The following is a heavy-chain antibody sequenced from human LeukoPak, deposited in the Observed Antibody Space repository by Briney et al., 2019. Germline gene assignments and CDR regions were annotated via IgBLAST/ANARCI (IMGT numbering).Heavy chain of an antibody. Sequence: PGGSLRLSCAASGFTFSSYWMTWVRQAPGKGLEWVANIKQDGSEKYYVDSVKGRFTISRDNAKNSLYLQMNSLRAEETALYFCATGVAGNYRYTFRHWGQGTLVTVSS. CDR3: ATGVAGNYRYTFRH. CDR1: GFTFSSYW. J-gene: IGHJ4*02. CDR2: IKQDGSEK. D-gene: IGHD3-16*02. V-gene: IGHV3-7*01.